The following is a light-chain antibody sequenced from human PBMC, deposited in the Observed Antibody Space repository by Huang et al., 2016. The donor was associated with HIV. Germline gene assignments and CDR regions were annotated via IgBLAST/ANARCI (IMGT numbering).Light chain of an antibody. CDR2: EAS. CDR3: QQFNNWPPA. V-gene: IGKV3-15*01. Sequence: ETLMTQFPATLSVSPGERATLSCRASQNVRNNLAWYQQKPGQAPRLLFYEASSRATGVPGRCSARGSGRDFTLTISSLQSEDFAVYYCQQFNNWPPAFGGGTTVEIK. CDR1: QNVRNN. J-gene: IGKJ4*01.